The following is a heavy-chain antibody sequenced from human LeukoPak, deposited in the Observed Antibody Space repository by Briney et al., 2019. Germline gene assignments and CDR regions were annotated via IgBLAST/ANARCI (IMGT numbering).Heavy chain of an antibody. CDR2: ISGSGGST. V-gene: IGHV3-23*01. CDR1: GFTFSSYG. CDR3: AKDQYSYGGAFDY. D-gene: IGHD5-18*01. J-gene: IGHJ4*02. Sequence: GGSLRLSCAASGFTFSSYGMSWVRQAPGKGLEWVSAISGSGGSTYYADSVKGRFTISRDNSKNTLYLQMNSLRAEDTAVYYCAKDQYSYGGAFDYWGQGTLVTVSS.